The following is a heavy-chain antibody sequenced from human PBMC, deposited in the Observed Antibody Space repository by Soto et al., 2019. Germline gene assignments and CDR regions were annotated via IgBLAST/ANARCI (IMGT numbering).Heavy chain of an antibody. V-gene: IGHV1-18*01. CDR1: GYTFTSYG. J-gene: IGHJ6*02. Sequence: QVQLVQSGAEVKKPGASVKVSCKASGYTFTSYGISWVRQAPGQGLEWMGWISAYNGNTNYAQKLQGRVTMTTETSNSITYKDLRCVRSDGTAMYFCARPPRGMDVWGQGTTVTVSS. CDR2: ISAYNGNT. CDR3: ARPPRGMDV.